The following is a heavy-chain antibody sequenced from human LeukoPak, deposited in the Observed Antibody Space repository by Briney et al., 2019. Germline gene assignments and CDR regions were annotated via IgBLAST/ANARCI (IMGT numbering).Heavy chain of an antibody. Sequence: SVKVSCKASGYTFTGYYIQWVRQAPGQGLEWMGWINPNSGGTNYAQKFQGRVTLTRDTSISTAYMELSRLRSDDTAVYYCAREEGATMAANWFDPWGQGTLVTVSS. V-gene: IGHV1-2*02. J-gene: IGHJ5*02. CDR2: INPNSGGT. CDR1: GYTFTGYY. D-gene: IGHD1-26*01. CDR3: AREEGATMAANWFDP.